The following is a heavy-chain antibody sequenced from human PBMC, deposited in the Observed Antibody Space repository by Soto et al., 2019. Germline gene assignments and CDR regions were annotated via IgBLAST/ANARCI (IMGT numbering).Heavy chain of an antibody. CDR3: ATSGTPVYYYDSSGYFFDYGMDV. CDR1: GGSISSYY. Sequence: SSETLSLTCTVSGGSISSYYWSWIRQPPGKGLEWIGYIYYSGSTNYNPSLKSRVTISVDTSKNQFSLKLSSVTAADTAVYYCATSGTPVYYYDSSGYFFDYGMDVWGQGTTVTVSS. CDR2: IYYSGST. V-gene: IGHV4-59*01. J-gene: IGHJ6*02. D-gene: IGHD3-22*01.